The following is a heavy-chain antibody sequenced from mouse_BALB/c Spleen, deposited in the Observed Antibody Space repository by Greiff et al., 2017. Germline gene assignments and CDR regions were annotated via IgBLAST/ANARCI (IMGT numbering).Heavy chain of an antibody. D-gene: IGHD2-4*01. Sequence: EVKLMESGGGLVQPGGSLKLSCAASGFDFSRYWMSWVRQAPGKGLEWIGEINPDSSTINYTPSLKDKFIISRDNAKNTLYLQMSKVRSEDTALYYCARPGDYFAYWGQGTLVTVSA. V-gene: IGHV4-1*02. J-gene: IGHJ3*01. CDR3: ARPGDYFAY. CDR2: INPDSSTI. CDR1: GFDFSRYW.